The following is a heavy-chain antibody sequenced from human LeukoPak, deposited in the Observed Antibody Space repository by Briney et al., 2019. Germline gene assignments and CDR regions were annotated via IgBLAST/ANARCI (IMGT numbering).Heavy chain of an antibody. D-gene: IGHD3-3*01. Sequence: GASVKVSCKASGYTFTGYYMHWVRQAPGQGLEWMGGIIPIFGTANYAQKFQGRVTITTDESTSTAYMELSSLRSEDTAVYYCARSSTIFGGDYWGQGTLVTVSS. V-gene: IGHV1-69*05. CDR3: ARSSTIFGGDY. CDR1: GYTFTGYY. J-gene: IGHJ4*02. CDR2: IIPIFGTA.